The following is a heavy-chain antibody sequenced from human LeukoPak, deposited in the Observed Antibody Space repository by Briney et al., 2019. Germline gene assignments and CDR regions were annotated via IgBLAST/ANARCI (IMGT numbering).Heavy chain of an antibody. D-gene: IGHD5-18*01. CDR2: IYTSGST. V-gene: IGHV4-4*07. Sequence: PSETLSLTCTVSGGSISSYYWSWIRQPAGKGLEWIGRIYTSGSTNYNPSLKSRVTMSVDTSKNQFSLKLSSVTAADTAVYYCARGQSGYSYGYYFDDWGQGTLVTVSS. J-gene: IGHJ4*02. CDR3: ARGQSGYSYGYYFDD. CDR1: GGSISSYY.